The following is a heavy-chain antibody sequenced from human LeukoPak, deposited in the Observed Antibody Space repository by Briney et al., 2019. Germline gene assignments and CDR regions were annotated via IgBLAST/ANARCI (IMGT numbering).Heavy chain of an antibody. Sequence: SETLSLTCAVYGGSFSGYYWSWIRQPPGKGLEWIGEINHSGSTNYNPSLKRRVTISVDTSKNQFSLKLSSVTAADTAVYYCARSRGSYGYSTFYFDYWGQGTLVTVSS. V-gene: IGHV4-34*01. CDR1: GGSFSGYY. CDR3: ARSRGSYGYSTFYFDY. D-gene: IGHD5-18*01. CDR2: INHSGST. J-gene: IGHJ4*02.